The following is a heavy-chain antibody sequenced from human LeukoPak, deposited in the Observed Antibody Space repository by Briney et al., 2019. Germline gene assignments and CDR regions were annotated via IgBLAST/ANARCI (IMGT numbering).Heavy chain of an antibody. Sequence: SETLSLTCTVSGGSISSYYWSWIWQPAGKGLEWIGRIYTSGSTNYNASLKSRVSMSVDTSKNQFSLKLSSVTAADTAVFYCARENSGSYREFDYWGQGTLVTVSS. J-gene: IGHJ4*02. CDR1: GGSISSYY. CDR3: ARENSGSYREFDY. V-gene: IGHV4-4*07. CDR2: IYTSGST. D-gene: IGHD1-26*01.